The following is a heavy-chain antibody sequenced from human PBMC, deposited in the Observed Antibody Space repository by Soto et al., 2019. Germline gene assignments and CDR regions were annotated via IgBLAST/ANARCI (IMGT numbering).Heavy chain of an antibody. CDR1: GGSFSGYY. D-gene: IGHD4-17*01. CDR3: ARGHGLDY. J-gene: IGHJ4*02. V-gene: IGHV4-34*01. Sequence: SETLSLTCAVYGGSFSGYYWSWIRQPPGKGLEWIGEINHSGSTNYNPSLKSRVTISVDTSKNQFSLKLSSVTAADTAVYYCARGHGLDYWGQGTLVTVSS. CDR2: INHSGST.